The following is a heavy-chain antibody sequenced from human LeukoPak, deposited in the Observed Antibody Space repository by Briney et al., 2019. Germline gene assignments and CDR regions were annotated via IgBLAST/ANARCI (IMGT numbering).Heavy chain of an antibody. CDR2: IIHSGST. J-gene: IGHJ4*02. V-gene: IGHV4-34*01. D-gene: IGHD2-8*01. CDR1: GGSFSGYY. Sequence: PSETLSLTCGVYGGSFSGYYWTWIRQSPGMGLEWIGEIIHSGSTNYSPSLTSRVTISVDTSKNQFSLELSSVTAADTAVYYCARGILVTVYAAFDYWGQGTLVTVSS. CDR3: ARGILVTVYAAFDY.